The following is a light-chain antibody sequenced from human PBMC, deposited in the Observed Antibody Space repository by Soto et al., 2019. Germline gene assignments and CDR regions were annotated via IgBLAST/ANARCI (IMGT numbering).Light chain of an antibody. CDR3: QKYNSAPRT. J-gene: IGKJ1*01. CDR2: AAS. V-gene: IGKV1-27*01. CDR1: QGIGNY. Sequence: IRMTQSPSSLSASVGDRVTITCRASQGIGNYLAWYQQRPGGVPQLPIYAASTLQSGVPSRFSGSESGTDFGTDFTLTISSLQPEDVAIYYCQKYNSAPRTFGQGTKVEI.